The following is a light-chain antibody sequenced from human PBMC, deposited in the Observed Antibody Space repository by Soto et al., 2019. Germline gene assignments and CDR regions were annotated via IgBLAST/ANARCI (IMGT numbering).Light chain of an antibody. CDR3: QQYDSSVS. Sequence: EIVLTQSPGTLSLSPGERATLSCRASQSVSSSYLAWYQQKPGQAPRLLIYGASSRATGIPDRFSGSGSGTDFTLTVSRMDPEDFAVYYCQQYDSSVSFGGGTKVDIK. V-gene: IGKV3-20*01. CDR2: GAS. CDR1: QSVSSSY. J-gene: IGKJ4*01.